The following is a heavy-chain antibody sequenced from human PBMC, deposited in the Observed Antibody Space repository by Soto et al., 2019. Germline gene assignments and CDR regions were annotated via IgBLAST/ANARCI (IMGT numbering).Heavy chain of an antibody. CDR1: GFTFSSYA. CDR2: ISGSGGST. V-gene: IGHV3-23*01. D-gene: IGHD5-18*01. CDR3: AKGRYSYDRGLFDP. Sequence: GGSLRVSSAASGFTFSSYAMSWVRQSPGKGLEWVSAISGSGGSTYYADSVKGRFTISRDNSKNTLYLQMNSLRAEDTAVYYCAKGRYSYDRGLFDPWRQGTLVTRLL. J-gene: IGHJ5*02.